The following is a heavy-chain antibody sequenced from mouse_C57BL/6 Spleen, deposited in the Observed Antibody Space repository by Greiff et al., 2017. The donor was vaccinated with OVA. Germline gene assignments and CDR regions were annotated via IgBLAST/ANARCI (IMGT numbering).Heavy chain of an antibody. Sequence: LQQSGPGILQSSQTLSLTCSFSGFSLSTSGMGVSWIRQPSGKGLEWLAHIYWDDDKRYNPSLKSRLTISKDTSRNQVFLKITSVDTADTATYYCARSLYYGSSYWYFDVWGTGTTVTVSS. V-gene: IGHV8-12*01. CDR1: GFSLSTSGMG. J-gene: IGHJ1*03. CDR2: IYWDDDK. CDR3: ARSLYYGSSYWYFDV. D-gene: IGHD1-1*01.